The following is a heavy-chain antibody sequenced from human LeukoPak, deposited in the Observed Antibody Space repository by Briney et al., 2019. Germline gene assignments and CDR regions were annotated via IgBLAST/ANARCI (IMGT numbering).Heavy chain of an antibody. CDR3: ARERMELPDYYYYYGMDV. CDR1: GYSISSGYY. CDR2: IYHSGST. J-gene: IGHJ6*04. V-gene: IGHV4-38-2*02. D-gene: IGHD1-7*01. Sequence: SETLSLTCAVSGYSISSGYYWGWIRQPPGKGLEWIGSIYHSGSTYYNPSLKSRVTISVDTSKNQLSLKLSSVTAADTAVYYCARERMELPDYYYYYGMDVWGKGTTVTVSS.